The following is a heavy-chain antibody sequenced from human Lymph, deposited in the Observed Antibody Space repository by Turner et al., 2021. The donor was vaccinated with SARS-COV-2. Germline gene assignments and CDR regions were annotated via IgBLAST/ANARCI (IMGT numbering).Heavy chain of an antibody. V-gene: IGHV3-23*01. D-gene: IGHD3-22*01. Sequence: EVQLLESGGGLVQPGGSLRLSCSSSGFTFSSYAMSWVRQVPGKGLEWVSAISGSGGDTYYADSVKGRFTISRDNSKNTLYLEMNSLRAEETAVYYCAKGVRGAMIVVVIPYFDYWGQGTLVTVSS. CDR2: ISGSGGDT. J-gene: IGHJ4*02. CDR3: AKGVRGAMIVVVIPYFDY. CDR1: GFTFSSYA.